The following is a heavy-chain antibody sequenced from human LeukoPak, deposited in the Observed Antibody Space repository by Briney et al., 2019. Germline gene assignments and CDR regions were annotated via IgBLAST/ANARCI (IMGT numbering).Heavy chain of an antibody. D-gene: IGHD4-17*01. CDR3: ARVTDYGDYVLGD. J-gene: IGHJ4*02. CDR2: ISSSSSYT. Sequence: YISSSSSYTNYADSVKGRFTISRDNAKNSLYLQMNSLRAEDTAVYYCARVTDYGDYVLGDWGQGTLVTVSS. V-gene: IGHV3-11*06.